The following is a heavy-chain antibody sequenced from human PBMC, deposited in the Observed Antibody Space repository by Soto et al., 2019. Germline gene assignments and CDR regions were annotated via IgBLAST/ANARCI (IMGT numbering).Heavy chain of an antibody. D-gene: IGHD3-22*01. CDR2: IYYSGST. Sequence: PSETLSLTCPVSGGSISSYYLSWIRQPPGKGLEWIGYIYYSGSTNYNPSLKSRVTISVDTSKNQFSLKLSSVTAADTAVYYCASDDSHDAFDIWGQGTMVTVSS. CDR1: GGSISSYY. CDR3: ASDDSHDAFDI. J-gene: IGHJ3*02. V-gene: IGHV4-59*01.